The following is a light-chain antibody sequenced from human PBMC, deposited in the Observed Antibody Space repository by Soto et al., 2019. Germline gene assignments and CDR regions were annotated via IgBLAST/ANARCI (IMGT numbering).Light chain of an antibody. Sequence: QSVLTQPASISGSPGQSITISCAGTGSAVGSYNLVSWYQQHPGKAPHLIIYEGNKRPSGVSRRFSGSKSDNTASLTISGLQAEDEAEYYCCSYVDTSAFVRFGGGTQLTVL. CDR3: CSYVDTSAFVR. V-gene: IGLV2-23*03. CDR2: EGN. J-gene: IGLJ3*02. CDR1: GSAVGSYNL.